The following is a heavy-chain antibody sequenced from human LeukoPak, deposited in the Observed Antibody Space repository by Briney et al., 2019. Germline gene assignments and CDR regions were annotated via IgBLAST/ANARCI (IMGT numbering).Heavy chain of an antibody. CDR3: ARDRCSGGRCYSLSVGHMDV. D-gene: IGHD2-15*01. J-gene: IGHJ6*03. V-gene: IGHV3-21*01. CDR2: ISSRSTYI. CDR1: GFTFGDYA. Sequence: GGSLRLSCTASGFTFGDYAMSWFRQAPGKGLEWVSSISSRSTYIYYADSLRGRFTISRDNAKNSLYLQMNSLRAEDTALYYCARDRCSGGRCYSLSVGHMDVWGKGTTVTVSS.